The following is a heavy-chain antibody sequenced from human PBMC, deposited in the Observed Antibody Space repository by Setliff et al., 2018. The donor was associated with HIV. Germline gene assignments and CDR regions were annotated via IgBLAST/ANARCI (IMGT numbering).Heavy chain of an antibody. Sequence: SETLSLTCSVSGASIRGHYWSWIRQSPGKGLEWIGNIYYSGNTNYNPSFKSRFTISVDTSKNQFSLRVNSVTAADTAVYYCARSLVPSGYYYGRHAFDIWGQGTKVTVSS. D-gene: IGHD3-22*01. V-gene: IGHV4-59*08. CDR3: ARSLVPSGYYYGRHAFDI. CDR1: GASIRGHY. CDR2: IYYSGNT. J-gene: IGHJ3*02.